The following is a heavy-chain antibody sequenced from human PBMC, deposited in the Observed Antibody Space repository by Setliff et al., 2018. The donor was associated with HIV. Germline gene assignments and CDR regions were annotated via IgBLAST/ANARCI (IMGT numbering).Heavy chain of an antibody. D-gene: IGHD2-8*01. CDR2: IDEHGEKK. CDR3: AALSLRTNAVYGIVSTRFDP. CDR1: GFAFSDFW. J-gene: IGHJ5*02. V-gene: IGHV3-7*03. Sequence: GGSLRLSCAASGFAFSDFWMSWARQAPGKGLEWVANIDEHGEKKYYVGSLKGRFTISRDNAKNSLYLQMNTLRDEDTAVYYCAALSLRTNAVYGIVSTRFDPWGQGTLVTVSS.